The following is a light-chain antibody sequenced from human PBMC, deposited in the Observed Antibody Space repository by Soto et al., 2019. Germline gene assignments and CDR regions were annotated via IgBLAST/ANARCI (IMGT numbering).Light chain of an antibody. CDR1: QSVPSTY. Sequence: EIVLTQSPGRLSLSPGESATLSCRASQSVPSTYLAWYQHRPGQAPRLLIYAASRMATGIPDRFSGSVSGTDVALNIIRLEPDDFSIYYCQQSSSSPFAFGPGTKLDIK. V-gene: IGKV3-20*01. CDR3: QQSSSSPFA. J-gene: IGKJ3*01. CDR2: AAS.